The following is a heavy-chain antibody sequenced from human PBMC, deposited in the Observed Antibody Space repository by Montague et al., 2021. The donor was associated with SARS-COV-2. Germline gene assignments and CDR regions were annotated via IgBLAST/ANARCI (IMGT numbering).Heavy chain of an antibody. CDR1: GGSISTYY. V-gene: IGHV4-59*01. D-gene: IGHD1-7*01. Sequence: SETLSLTCSVSGGSISTYYWSWIRQPPGKGLEWIGWMSDSGTAKYNPSLDSRVTIIIDKAKNQFSLKLTSVTPADTAQYYCARNPVRDRPTGTTNYGLGVWGQGTPVIVSS. CDR2: MSDSGTA. CDR3: ARNPVRDRPTGTTNYGLGV. J-gene: IGHJ6*02.